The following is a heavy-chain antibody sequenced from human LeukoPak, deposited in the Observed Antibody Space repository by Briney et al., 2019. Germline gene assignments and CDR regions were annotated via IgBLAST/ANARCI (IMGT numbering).Heavy chain of an antibody. D-gene: IGHD1-1*01. CDR1: GFTFSSYS. CDR3: ARGHDWNWNDPLDF. V-gene: IGHV3-30*03. CDR2: ISYDGGNK. Sequence: PGGSLRLSCAASGFTFSSYSMNWVRQAPGKGLEWVAIISYDGGNKYYADSAKGRFTISRDNSKNTLYLQMNSLRVEDTAVYCCARGHDWNWNDPLDFWGQGTLVTVSS. J-gene: IGHJ4*02.